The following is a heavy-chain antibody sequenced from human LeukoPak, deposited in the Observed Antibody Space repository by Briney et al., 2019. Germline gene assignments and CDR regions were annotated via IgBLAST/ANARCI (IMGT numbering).Heavy chain of an antibody. D-gene: IGHD3-10*01. CDR1: GYTFTSYY. CDR3: ARAFDHNYYGSGSDY. J-gene: IGHJ4*02. CDR2: INPSGGST. Sequence: ASVKVSCKASGYTFTSYYMHWVRQAPGQGLEWMGIINPSGGSTSYAQKFQGRVTMTRDMSTSTVYMELSSLRSEDTAVYYCARAFDHNYYGSGSDYWGQGTLVTVSS. V-gene: IGHV1-46*01.